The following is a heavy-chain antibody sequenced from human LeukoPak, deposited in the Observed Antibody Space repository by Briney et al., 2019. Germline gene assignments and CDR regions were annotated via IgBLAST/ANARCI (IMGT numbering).Heavy chain of an antibody. D-gene: IGHD1-7*01. J-gene: IGHJ4*02. Sequence: GGSLRLSCAASEFTFSNYAMSWVRRAPGKGLEWVSGVSGSGSTTYYADSVKGRFTISRDNTKNTLYLQMDSLRAEDTALYYCAKDLGELRSINFYFDCWGQGALVTVSS. CDR2: VSGSGSTT. CDR1: EFTFSNYA. V-gene: IGHV3-23*01. CDR3: AKDLGELRSINFYFDC.